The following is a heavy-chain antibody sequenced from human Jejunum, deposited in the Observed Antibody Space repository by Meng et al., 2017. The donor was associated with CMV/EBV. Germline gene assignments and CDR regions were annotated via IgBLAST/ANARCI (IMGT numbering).Heavy chain of an antibody. CDR1: GFSLNERG. D-gene: IGHD3-10*01. J-gene: IGHJ4*02. Sequence: EASGFSLNERGMNWVRQAPGKGLEWVALIYYDESKKYYADSVKGRFTIARDNSKNTLYLQLNSVRADDTAVYYCVKMAFGELAHFDYWGQGTLVTVSS. V-gene: IGHV3-33*06. CDR3: VKMAFGELAHFDY. CDR2: IYYDESKK.